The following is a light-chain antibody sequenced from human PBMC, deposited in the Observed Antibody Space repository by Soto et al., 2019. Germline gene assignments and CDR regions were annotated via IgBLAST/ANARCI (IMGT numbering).Light chain of an antibody. V-gene: IGLV2-14*01. CDR2: EVS. Sequence: QSALTQPASVSGSPGQSITISCTGTSSDVGGYDYVSWYQHHPGKVPKLIIYEVSKRPSGVSHRCSGSKSGNTASLTISGLQTEDEADYYCSSYTTTSALVFGGGTKLTVL. J-gene: IGLJ2*01. CDR1: SSDVGGYDY. CDR3: SSYTTTSALV.